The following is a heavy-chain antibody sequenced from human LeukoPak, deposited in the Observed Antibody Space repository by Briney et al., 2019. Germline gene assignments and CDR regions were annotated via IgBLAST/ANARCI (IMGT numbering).Heavy chain of an antibody. CDR3: ARDQSYGRHYFDY. CDR1: SYSIRSGYY. Sequence: PSETLSLTCAVSSYSIRSGYYWGWIRQPPGKGLEWIGNIHHSGSTYYNPSLKSRVTISLDTSKNQFSLRLSSVTAADTAVYYCARDQSYGRHYFDYWGQGILVTVSS. J-gene: IGHJ4*02. D-gene: IGHD5-18*01. CDR2: IHHSGST. V-gene: IGHV4-38-2*02.